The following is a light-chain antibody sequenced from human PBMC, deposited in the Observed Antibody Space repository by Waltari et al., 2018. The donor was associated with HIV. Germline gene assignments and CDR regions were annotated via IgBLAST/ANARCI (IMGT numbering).Light chain of an antibody. Sequence: DIVLTKFPLCLPVTPGDPASISCRSSQNLPYSTGLDWYLQRPGQSPQLLIYLGSNRASGVPDRFSGSGSGTDFTLKISRVEAEDVGVYFCMQALLGTFGPGTKVDIK. CDR2: LGS. CDR1: QNLPYSTG. CDR3: MQALLGT. J-gene: IGKJ3*01. V-gene: IGKV2-28*01.